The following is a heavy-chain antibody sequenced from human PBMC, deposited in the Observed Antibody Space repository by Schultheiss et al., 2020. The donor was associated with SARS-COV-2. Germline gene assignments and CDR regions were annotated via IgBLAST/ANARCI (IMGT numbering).Heavy chain of an antibody. D-gene: IGHD6-19*01. J-gene: IGHJ4*02. Sequence: GGSLRLSCAASGFTFSRSVMSWVRQAPGKGLEWVSAISDSDDNTYYADSAKGRFTISRDNAKNSLYLQMNSLRAEDTAVYYCARDARSGWTFDYWGQGTLVTVSS. CDR3: ARDARSGWTFDY. CDR1: GFTFSRSV. CDR2: ISDSDDNT. V-gene: IGHV3-23*01.